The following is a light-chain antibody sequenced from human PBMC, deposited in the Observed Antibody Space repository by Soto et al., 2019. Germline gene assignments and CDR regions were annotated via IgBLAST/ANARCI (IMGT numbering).Light chain of an antibody. Sequence: EIVMTQSPATLSVSPGERASLSCRASQSVTYNLAWYQQKPGQAPRLLIYDTSTRATGIPARFSGSGSGTEFTLTISSLQSEDFAVYYCQQYENWPPITFGGGTKVDNK. CDR2: DTS. CDR1: QSVTYN. J-gene: IGKJ4*01. V-gene: IGKV3D-15*01. CDR3: QQYENWPPIT.